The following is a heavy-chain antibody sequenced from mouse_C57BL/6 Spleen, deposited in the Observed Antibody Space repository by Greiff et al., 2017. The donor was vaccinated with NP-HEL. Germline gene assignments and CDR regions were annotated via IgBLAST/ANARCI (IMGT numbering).Heavy chain of an antibody. CDR1: GYTFTDYY. J-gene: IGHJ4*01. CDR3: ARWDYGSSTGAMDY. V-gene: IGHV1-75*01. D-gene: IGHD1-1*01. Sequence: QVQLQQSGPELVKPGASVKISCKASGYTFTDYYINWVKQRPGQGLEWIGWIFPGSGSTYYNEKFKGKATLTVDKSSSTAYMLLRSLTSEDSAVYFCARWDYGSSTGAMDYWGQGPSVTVSS. CDR2: IFPGSGST.